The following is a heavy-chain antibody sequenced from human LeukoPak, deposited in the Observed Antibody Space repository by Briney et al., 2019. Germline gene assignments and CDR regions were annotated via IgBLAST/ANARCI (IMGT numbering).Heavy chain of an antibody. CDR2: IYYSGST. Sequence: SETLSLTCTVSGGSISSSSYYWGWIRQPPGKGLEWIGSIYYSGSTYYNPSLKSRVTISVDTYKNQFSLKLSSVTAADTAVYYCARQKAIGVEAYYYYGMDVWGQGTTVTVSS. D-gene: IGHD2-21*01. CDR3: ARQKAIGVEAYYYYGMDV. J-gene: IGHJ6*02. V-gene: IGHV4-39*01. CDR1: GGSISSSSYY.